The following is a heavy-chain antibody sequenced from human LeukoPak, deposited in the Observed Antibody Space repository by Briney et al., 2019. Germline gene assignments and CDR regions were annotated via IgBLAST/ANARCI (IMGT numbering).Heavy chain of an antibody. CDR2: IIPIFGTA. CDR1: GFTFSSYA. D-gene: IGHD2-15*01. J-gene: IGHJ4*02. Sequence: PGRSLRLSCAASGFTFSSYAMHWVRQAPGQGLEWMGGIIPIFGTANYAQKFQGGVTITADESTSTAYMELSSLRSEDTAVYYCAREGASGGQNDYWGQGTLVTVSS. CDR3: AREGASGGQNDY. V-gene: IGHV1-69*01.